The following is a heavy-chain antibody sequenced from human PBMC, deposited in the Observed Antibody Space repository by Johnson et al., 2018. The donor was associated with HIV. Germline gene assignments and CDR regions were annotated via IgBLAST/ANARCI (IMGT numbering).Heavy chain of an antibody. V-gene: IGHV3-30-3*01. CDR3: AKVQQLGPGGTFDI. Sequence: VQLVESGGGVVQPGMSLRVSCAASGFTFSSYAMHWVRQAPGRGLERVADMSYDGSNQYYADSVKGRFTISRDNSKNTLYLQMNSLRAEDTAGYYCAKVQQLGPGGTFDIWGQGTMVTVSS. J-gene: IGHJ3*02. CDR1: GFTFSSYA. D-gene: IGHD6-13*01. CDR2: MSYDGSNQ.